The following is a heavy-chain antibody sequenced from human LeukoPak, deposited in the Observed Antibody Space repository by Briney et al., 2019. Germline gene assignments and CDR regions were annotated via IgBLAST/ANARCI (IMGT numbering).Heavy chain of an antibody. CDR1: GNSIRSSSYY. J-gene: IGHJ1*01. V-gene: IGHV4-39*01. CDR3: ASRYYYDTRGYFLH. Sequence: SETLSLTCTVSGNSIRSSSYYWGWIRQSPEKGLEWIGSIYYSGSTYYSASFKSRVTISVDTSQNQFSLKLRSVTAADRAVYYCASRYYYDTRGYFLHWGQGTLVTVSS. CDR2: IYYSGST. D-gene: IGHD3-22*01.